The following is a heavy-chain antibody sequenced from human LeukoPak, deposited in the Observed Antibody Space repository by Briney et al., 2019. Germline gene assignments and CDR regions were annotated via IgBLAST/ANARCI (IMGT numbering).Heavy chain of an antibody. CDR2: IYHSGRA. CDR3: ARGVRDNYYYYMDV. CDR1: GGSISSNNW. Sequence: SETLSLTCAVSGGSISSNNWWSWVRQSPGKGLEWIGEIYHSGRANYNPAPKSRVTLSVDKSKNQFFLKLNSVTAADTAVYYCARGVRDNYYYYMDVWGKGTTVIVSS. D-gene: IGHD2-21*02. J-gene: IGHJ6*03. V-gene: IGHV4-4*02.